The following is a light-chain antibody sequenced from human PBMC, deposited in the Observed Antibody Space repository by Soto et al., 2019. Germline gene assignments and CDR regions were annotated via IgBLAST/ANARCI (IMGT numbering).Light chain of an antibody. V-gene: IGLV2-11*01. Sequence: QSALTQPRSVSGSPGQSVTISCTGTSSDVGGYNYVSWYQHHPGKAPKLMIYDVSKRPSGVPDRFSGSKSGNTASLTISGLQAEDEADYYGCSYAGILYVFGTGTKLTVL. CDR1: SSDVGGYNY. J-gene: IGLJ1*01. CDR2: DVS. CDR3: CSYAGILYV.